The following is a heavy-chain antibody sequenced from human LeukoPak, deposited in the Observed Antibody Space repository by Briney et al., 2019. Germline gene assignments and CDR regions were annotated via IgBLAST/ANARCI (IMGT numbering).Heavy chain of an antibody. D-gene: IGHD4-17*01. CDR3: AREAKGDYEYYFDY. CDR1: GFTFSSYA. Sequence: GGSLRLSCAASGFTFSSYAMHWVRQAPGKGLEWVAVISYDGSNKYYADSVKGRFTISRDNSKNTLYLQMNSLRAEDTAVYYCAREAKGDYEYYFDYWGQGTLVTVSS. V-gene: IGHV3-30-3*01. CDR2: ISYDGSNK. J-gene: IGHJ4*02.